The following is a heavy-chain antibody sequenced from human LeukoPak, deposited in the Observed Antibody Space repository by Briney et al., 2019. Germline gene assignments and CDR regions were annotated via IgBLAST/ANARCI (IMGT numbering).Heavy chain of an antibody. CDR3: ARDPNIVVVVAATVRDNWFDP. V-gene: IGHV1-18*01. J-gene: IGHJ5*02. CDR1: GYTFTSCV. Sequence: GASVKVSCKASGYTFTSCVISWVRQAPGQGLEWMGWISAYNGNTNYAQKLQGRVTMTTDTSTSTAYMKLRSLRSDDTAVYYCARDPNIVVVVAATVRDNWFDPWGQGTLVTVSS. CDR2: ISAYNGNT. D-gene: IGHD2-15*01.